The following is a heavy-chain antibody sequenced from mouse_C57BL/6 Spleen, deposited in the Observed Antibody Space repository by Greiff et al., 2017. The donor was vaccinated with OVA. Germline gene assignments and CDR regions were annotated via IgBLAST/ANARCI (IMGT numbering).Heavy chain of an antibody. Sequence: VQLQQSGPELVKPGASVKISCKASGYAFSSSWMNWVKQRPGKGLEWIGRIYPGDGDTNYNGKFKGKATLTADKSSSTAYMQLSSLTSEDSAVYFCAREAVVATNWYFEVWGTGTTVTVSS. CDR3: AREAVVATNWYFEV. V-gene: IGHV1-82*01. J-gene: IGHJ1*03. CDR1: GYAFSSSW. CDR2: IYPGDGDT. D-gene: IGHD1-1*01.